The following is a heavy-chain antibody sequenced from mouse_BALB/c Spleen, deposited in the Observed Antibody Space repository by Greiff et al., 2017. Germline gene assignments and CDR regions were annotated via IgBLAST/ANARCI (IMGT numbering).Heavy chain of an antibody. V-gene: IGHV1-80*01. J-gene: IGHJ4*01. CDR2: IYPGDGDT. CDR1: GYAFSSYW. Sequence: QVQLKESGAELVRPGSSVKISCKASGYAFSSYWMNWVKQRPGQGLEWIGQIYPGDGDTNYNGKFKGKATLTADKSSSTAYMQLSSLTSEDSAVYFCARGEDYDYAMDYWGQGTSVTVSS. CDR3: ARGEDYDYAMDY. D-gene: IGHD2-4*01.